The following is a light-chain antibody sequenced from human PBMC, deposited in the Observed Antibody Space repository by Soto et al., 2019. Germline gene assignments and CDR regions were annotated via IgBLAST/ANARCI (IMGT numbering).Light chain of an antibody. CDR1: SSVVGSYNL. Sequence: QSVLTQPASVSGARGQSITISCTGTSSVVGSYNLVSWHQQHPGKAPKLMIYEGSKRPSGVSNRFSGSKSGNTASLTISGLQAEDEAEYYCCSYAGSSTYVFGTGTKVTVL. CDR2: EGS. J-gene: IGLJ1*01. CDR3: CSYAGSSTYV. V-gene: IGLV2-23*01.